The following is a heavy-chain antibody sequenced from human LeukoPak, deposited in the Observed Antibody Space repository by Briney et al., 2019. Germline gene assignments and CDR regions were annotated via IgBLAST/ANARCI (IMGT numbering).Heavy chain of an antibody. V-gene: IGHV4-59*08. D-gene: IGHD2-21*02. J-gene: IGHJ5*02. CDR3: ARHNYCGGDCYSDFAFDP. Sequence: SETLSLTCTVSGASISTYYWSWFRQPPGKGLEWIGYIYYSGSTNYNPSLESRVTISVDTSKNQFSLKLSSVTAADTAVYYCARHNYCGGDCYSDFAFDPWGQGTLVTVSS. CDR2: IYYSGST. CDR1: GASISTYY.